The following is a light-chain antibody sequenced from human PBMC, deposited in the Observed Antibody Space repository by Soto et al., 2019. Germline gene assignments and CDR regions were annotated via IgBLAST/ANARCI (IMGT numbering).Light chain of an antibody. CDR3: QQRSNWPGT. CDR1: HTVGSY. CDR2: DTS. V-gene: IGKV3-11*01. J-gene: IGKJ3*01. Sequence: EIVLTQSPATLSLSPGERATLSCRASHTVGSYLAWFQQTPGQAPRLLIYDTSNRAAGIPARFSGSGSGTDFTLTISSLETEDFAVYYCQQRSNWPGTFGPGTKVDIK.